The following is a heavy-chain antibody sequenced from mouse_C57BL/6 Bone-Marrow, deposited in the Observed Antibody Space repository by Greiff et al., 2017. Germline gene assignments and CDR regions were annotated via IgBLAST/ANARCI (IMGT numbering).Heavy chain of an antibody. J-gene: IGHJ4*01. CDR3: ASPGLGAMDD. CDR1: GFSLTSYA. CDR2: IWTGGGT. Sequence: VQLQQSGPGLVAPSQSLSITCTVSGFSLTSYAISWVRQPPGKGLEWLGVIWTGGGTTYNSALNSSLSISTDKSKSKVFSEMNSLQTEDTARYDGASPGLGAMDDWGQGTSVTVSS. V-gene: IGHV2-9-1*01. D-gene: IGHD3-1*01.